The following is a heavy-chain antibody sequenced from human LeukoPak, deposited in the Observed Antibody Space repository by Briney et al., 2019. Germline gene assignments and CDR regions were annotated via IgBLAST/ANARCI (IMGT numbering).Heavy chain of an antibody. CDR1: GYTFTSYA. CDR3: ARYESYSDYFDY. Sequence: GASVKVSCKASGYTFTSYAMHWVRQAPGQRLEWMGWINAGNGNTKYSQKFRGRVTITRDTSASTAYMELSSLRSEDTAVYYYARYESYSDYFDYWGQGTLVTVSS. J-gene: IGHJ4*02. D-gene: IGHD4-11*01. CDR2: INAGNGNT. V-gene: IGHV1-3*01.